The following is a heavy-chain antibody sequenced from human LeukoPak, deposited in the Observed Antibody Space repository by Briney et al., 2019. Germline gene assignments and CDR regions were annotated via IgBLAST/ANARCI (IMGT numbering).Heavy chain of an antibody. D-gene: IGHD3-10*01. Sequence: ASVKVSCKASGYTFTSYYMHWVRQAPGQGLEWMGIINPSGGSTSYALKFQGRVTMTRDTSTSTVYMELSSLRSEDTAVYYCARDLITMVRGVIRYAFDIWGQGTMVTVSS. CDR1: GYTFTSYY. V-gene: IGHV1-46*01. CDR2: INPSGGST. CDR3: ARDLITMVRGVIRYAFDI. J-gene: IGHJ3*02.